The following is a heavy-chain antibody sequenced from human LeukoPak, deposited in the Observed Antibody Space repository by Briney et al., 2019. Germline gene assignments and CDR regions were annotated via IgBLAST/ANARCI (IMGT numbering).Heavy chain of an antibody. CDR1: GGSISSSSYY. V-gene: IGHV4-39*07. CDR2: IYYSGST. CDR3: ARVAIFGVVIIRRWFDP. J-gene: IGHJ5*02. D-gene: IGHD3-3*01. Sequence: SETLSLTCTVSGGSISSSSYYWGWIRQPPGKGLEWIGSIYYSGSTYYNPSLKSRVTISVYTSKNQFSLKLSSVTAADTAVYYCARVAIFGVVIIRRWFDPWGQGTLVTVSS.